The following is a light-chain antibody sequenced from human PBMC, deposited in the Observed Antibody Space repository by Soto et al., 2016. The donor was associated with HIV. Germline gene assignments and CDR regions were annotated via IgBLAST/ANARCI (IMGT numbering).Light chain of an antibody. Sequence: SYELTQPPSVSVSPGQTASITCSGDELGDKYVWWYQQKPGQSPVLVIYQDSKRPSGIPERFSGSNSGNTATLTISGTQAMDEADYYCQAWHSSTDNYVFGTGTKVTVL. CDR3: QAWHSSTDNYV. J-gene: IGLJ1*01. CDR2: QDS. V-gene: IGLV3-1*01. CDR1: ELGDKY.